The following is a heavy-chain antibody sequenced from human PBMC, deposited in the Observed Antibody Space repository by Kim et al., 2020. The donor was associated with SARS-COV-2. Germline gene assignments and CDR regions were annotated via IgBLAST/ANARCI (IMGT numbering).Heavy chain of an antibody. CDR2: IYYSGST. D-gene: IGHD2-15*01. J-gene: IGHJ6*02. Sequence: SETLSLTCTVSGGSISSSSYYWGWIRQPPGKGLEWIGSIYYSGSTYYNPSLKSRVTISVDTSKNQFSLKLSSVTAADTAVYYCARDLRVVVVAATGPLYYSSGMDVWGQETPVTVSS. CDR1: GGSISSSSYY. V-gene: IGHV4-39*07. CDR3: ARDLRVVVVAATGPLYYSSGMDV.